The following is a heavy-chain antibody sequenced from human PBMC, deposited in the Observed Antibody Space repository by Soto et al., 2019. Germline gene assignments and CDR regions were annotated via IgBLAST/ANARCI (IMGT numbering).Heavy chain of an antibody. CDR2: ISSSSSYI. D-gene: IGHD6-13*01. V-gene: IGHV3-21*01. Sequence: PGGSLRLSCAASGFTFSSYSMNWVRQAPGKGLEWVSSISSSSSYIYYADSVKGRFTISRDNAKNSLYLQMNSLRAEDTAVYYCARRKFPKQQLVRVAFDIWGHGTMVTVSS. CDR3: ARRKFPKQQLVRVAFDI. J-gene: IGHJ3*02. CDR1: GFTFSSYS.